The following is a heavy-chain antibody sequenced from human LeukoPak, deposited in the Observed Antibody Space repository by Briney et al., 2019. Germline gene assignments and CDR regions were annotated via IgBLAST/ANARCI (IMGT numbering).Heavy chain of an antibody. CDR2: IIPLFGTT. J-gene: IGHJ6*03. CDR1: GYTFTSYY. CDR3: SRDEVTIFAMDV. V-gene: IGHV1-69*13. Sequence: SVKVSCKASGYTFTSYYMHWVRQAPGQGLEWMGGIIPLFGTTNYAQKFQGRVTITADESTSTAYMELSSLRFDDTAVYYCSRDEVTIFAMDVWGKGTTVTVSS. D-gene: IGHD3-3*01.